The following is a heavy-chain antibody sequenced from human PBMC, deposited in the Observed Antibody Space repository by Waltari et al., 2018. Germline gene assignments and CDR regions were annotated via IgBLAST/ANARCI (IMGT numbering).Heavy chain of an antibody. D-gene: IGHD1-26*01. CDR2: ISGSGDGT. CDR3: AKVYSGSYLDY. Sequence: EVKLLESGGGLVQPGGSLRLSCAASGFTFRHYAMGWVRQAPGKGLEWVSAISGSGDGTYHGDSVKGRFTISRDNSKNTLDLQMNSLRVEDTAIYFCAKVYSGSYLDYWGQGTLVTVSS. V-gene: IGHV3-23*01. CDR1: GFTFRHYA. J-gene: IGHJ4*02.